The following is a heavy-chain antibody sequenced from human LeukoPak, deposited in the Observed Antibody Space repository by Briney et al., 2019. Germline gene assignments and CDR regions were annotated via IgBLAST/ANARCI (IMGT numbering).Heavy chain of an antibody. Sequence: GGSLRLSCAASGFTFSSCWMSWVRQAPGKGPEWVANIRHDASEKYYVDSVKGRVTISRDNAKNSLYLQMNSLRAEDTAVYYCARGYYYDSSGYWLDYWGQGTLVNVSS. J-gene: IGHJ4*02. CDR3: ARGYYYDSSGYWLDY. D-gene: IGHD3-22*01. CDR1: GFTFSSCW. CDR2: IRHDASEK. V-gene: IGHV3-7*01.